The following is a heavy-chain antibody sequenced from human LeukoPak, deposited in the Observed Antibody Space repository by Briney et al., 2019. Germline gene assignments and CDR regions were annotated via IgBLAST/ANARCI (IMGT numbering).Heavy chain of an antibody. D-gene: IGHD6-13*01. Sequence: SQSLSLTCAISGDSVSSNSAAWIWIRQSPSRGLEWLGRTYYRSKWYTEYAVSVKSRITINPDTSKNQFSLQLSSVNPEDTAVYYCARGYWAYGMDVWGPGTTVTVSS. J-gene: IGHJ6*02. CDR2: TYYRSKWYT. V-gene: IGHV6-1*01. CDR1: GDSVSSNSAA. CDR3: ARGYWAYGMDV.